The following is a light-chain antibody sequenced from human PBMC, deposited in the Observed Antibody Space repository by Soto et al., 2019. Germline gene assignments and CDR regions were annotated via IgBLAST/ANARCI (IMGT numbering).Light chain of an antibody. CDR3: QQYHADWT. CDR1: QSISRW. V-gene: IGKV1-5*01. Sequence: DIQMTQSPSTLSASVGDRVTITCRASQSISRWLAWYQQKPGKVPKLLIYAASTLQSGVPSRFSGSGSGTEFTLTISSLQSEDFAVYFCQQYHADWTFGQGTKVDI. CDR2: AAS. J-gene: IGKJ1*01.